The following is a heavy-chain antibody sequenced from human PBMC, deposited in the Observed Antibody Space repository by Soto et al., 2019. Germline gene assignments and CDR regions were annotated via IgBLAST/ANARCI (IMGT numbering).Heavy chain of an antibody. CDR1: GGSISSYY. Sequence: PSETLSLTCTVSGGSISSYYWSWIRQPPGKGLEWIGYIYYSGSTNYNPSLKSRVTISVDTSKNQFSLKLSSVTAADTAVYYCARDQPSGYSYGTGVPRYYGMDVWGQGTTVTVS. CDR2: IYYSGST. D-gene: IGHD5-18*01. J-gene: IGHJ6*02. V-gene: IGHV4-59*01. CDR3: ARDQPSGYSYGTGVPRYYGMDV.